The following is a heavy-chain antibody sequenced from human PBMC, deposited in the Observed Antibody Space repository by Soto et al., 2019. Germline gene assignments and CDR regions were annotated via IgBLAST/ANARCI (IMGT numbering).Heavy chain of an antibody. CDR2: ISGSGGST. D-gene: IGHD3-10*01. CDR1: GFTFSSYA. Sequence: LRLSCAASGFTFSSYAMSWVRQAPGKGLEWVSAISGSGGSTYYADSVKGRFTISRDNSKNTLYLQMNSLRAEDTAVYYCAKDHYYGSGSPFDYWGQGTLVTVSS. J-gene: IGHJ4*02. V-gene: IGHV3-23*01. CDR3: AKDHYYGSGSPFDY.